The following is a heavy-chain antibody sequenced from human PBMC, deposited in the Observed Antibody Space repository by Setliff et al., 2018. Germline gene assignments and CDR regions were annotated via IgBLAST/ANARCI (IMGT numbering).Heavy chain of an antibody. CDR2: VSVSGDNT. J-gene: IGHJ4*02. CDR3: AKDLLSIDYVYFFDS. D-gene: IGHD4-17*01. CDR1: GLTFNSYA. V-gene: IGHV3-23*01. Sequence: GGSLRLSCAASGLTFNSYAMSWVRQAPGKGLEWVSTVSVSGDNTYYTDSVKGRFTTSRDNSKNTLYLQMNSLRAEDTAVYYCAKDLLSIDYVYFFDSWGLGTLVTVSS.